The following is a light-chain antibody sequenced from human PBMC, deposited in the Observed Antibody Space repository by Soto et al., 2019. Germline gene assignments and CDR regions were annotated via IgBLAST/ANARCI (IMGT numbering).Light chain of an antibody. CDR2: AAS. CDR1: QTISSY. V-gene: IGKV1-39*01. J-gene: IGKJ5*01. CDR3: QQTYSYPIT. Sequence: IRMTQSPSSLSASVGARVTITCRASQTISSYVNWYQQKPGRAPKLLIYAASNLQSGVPLRFSGSGSGTDFTLTISSLQPEDFSTYFCQQTYSYPITFGQGTRLDIK.